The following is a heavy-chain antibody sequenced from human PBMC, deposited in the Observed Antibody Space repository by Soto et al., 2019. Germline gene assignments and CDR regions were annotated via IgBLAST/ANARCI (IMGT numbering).Heavy chain of an antibody. CDR2: ISSSGGTI. J-gene: IGHJ3*02. D-gene: IGHD6-19*01. CDR1: GFTFSSYE. Sequence: GGSLRLSCAASGFTFSSYEMNWVRQAPGKGLEWVSYISSSGGTIYHADSVKGRFTISRDNAKNSLYLQMNSLRAEDTAVYYCARDFSAGYSSGWYAFDIWGQGTTVTVSS. CDR3: ARDFSAGYSSGWYAFDI. V-gene: IGHV3-48*03.